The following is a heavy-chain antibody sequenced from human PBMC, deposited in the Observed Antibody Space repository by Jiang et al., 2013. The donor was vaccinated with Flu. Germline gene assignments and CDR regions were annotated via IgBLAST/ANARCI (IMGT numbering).Heavy chain of an antibody. V-gene: IGHV3-48*01. CDR2: LDTSTNTI. J-gene: IGHJ4*02. CDR3: AREGRDGYNPYFDS. CDR1: GFSFSIYT. Sequence: QLLESGGGLVQPGGSLRLSCAASGFSFSIYTLHWVRQAPGKGLEWVSYLDTSTNTIYYANSVKGRFTISRDNARSSLYLQMNGLRAEDTAVYFCAREGRDGYNPYFDSWGQGTLITVSS. D-gene: IGHD5-24*01.